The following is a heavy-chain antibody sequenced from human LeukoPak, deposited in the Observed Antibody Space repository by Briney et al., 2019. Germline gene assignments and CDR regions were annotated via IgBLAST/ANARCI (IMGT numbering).Heavy chain of an antibody. D-gene: IGHD4-17*01. V-gene: IGHV1-69*04. J-gene: IGHJ3*02. CDR2: IIPILGIA. CDR3: ARDHLTTVTWAAFDI. Sequence: ASVKVSCKASGYTFTSYDINWVRQAPGQGLEWMGRIIPILGIANYAQKFQGRVTITADKSTSTAYMELSSLRSEDTAVYYCARDHLTTVTWAAFDIWGQGTMVTVSS. CDR1: GYTFTSYD.